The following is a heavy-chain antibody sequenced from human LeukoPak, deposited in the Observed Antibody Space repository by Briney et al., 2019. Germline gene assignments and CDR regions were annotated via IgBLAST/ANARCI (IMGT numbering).Heavy chain of an antibody. CDR3: AKGKLRYSYIDY. V-gene: IGHV3-23*01. Sequence: GGSLRLSCAASGFTFRNYGMNWVRQAPGKGLEWVSAISGSGGSTYYADSVKGRFTISRDNSKNTLYLQMNSLRAEDTAVYYCAKGKLRYSYIDYWGQGTLVTVSS. CDR1: GFTFRNYG. J-gene: IGHJ4*02. D-gene: IGHD3-9*01. CDR2: ISGSGGST.